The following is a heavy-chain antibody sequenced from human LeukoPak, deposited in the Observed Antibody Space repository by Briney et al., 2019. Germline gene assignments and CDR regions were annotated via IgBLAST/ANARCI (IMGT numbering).Heavy chain of an antibody. V-gene: IGHV3-23*01. CDR2: ISGSGGST. CDR1: GFTFSSYA. CDR3: AKVTLLGASSPYYFDY. Sequence: GGSLRLSCAASGFTFSSYAMSWVRQAPGKGLEWVSAISGSGGSTYYADSEKGRFTISRDNSKNTLYLQMNSLRAEDTAVYYCAKVTLLGASSPYYFDYWGQGTLVTVSS. J-gene: IGHJ4*02. D-gene: IGHD1-26*01.